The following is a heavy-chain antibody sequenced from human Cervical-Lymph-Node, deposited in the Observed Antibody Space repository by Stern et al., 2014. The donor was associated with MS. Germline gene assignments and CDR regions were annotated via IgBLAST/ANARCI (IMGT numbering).Heavy chain of an antibody. CDR1: GGTFSTER. CDR2: ISPICGPA. CDR3: ARLGSGYDSSYLDF. Sequence: QVQLVQSGSVAKKPGSSVKVSCKVSGGTFSTERISWVRQAPGQGLEWMGSISPICGPADYARQFQDRVTIIADESTSEVHMELSSLRSEDTGVYYCARLGSGYDSSYLDFWGQGSLVTVSS. D-gene: IGHD5-12*01. J-gene: IGHJ4*02. V-gene: IGHV1-69*01.